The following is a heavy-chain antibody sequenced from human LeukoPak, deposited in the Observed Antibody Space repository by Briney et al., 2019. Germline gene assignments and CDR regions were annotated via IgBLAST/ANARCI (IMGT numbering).Heavy chain of an antibody. CDR2: INTDGSST. V-gene: IGHV3-74*01. J-gene: IGHJ1*01. Sequence: PGGSLRLSCAASGFTFSSYWMHWVRQAPGKGLVWVSRINTDGSSTRYADSVKGRFTISRDNAKNSLYLQMNSLRAEDTAVYYCARTGYSYDVEYFQHWGQGTLVTVSS. CDR3: ARTGYSYDVEYFQH. D-gene: IGHD5-18*01. CDR1: GFTFSSYW.